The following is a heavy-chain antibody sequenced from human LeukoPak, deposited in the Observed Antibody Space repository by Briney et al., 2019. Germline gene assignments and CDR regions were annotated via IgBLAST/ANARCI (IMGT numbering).Heavy chain of an antibody. CDR1: GGSINDYY. CDR2: INHSGST. CDR3: ARGRLFYGSGSNGPQPRAPEAFDI. V-gene: IGHV4-34*01. D-gene: IGHD3-10*01. Sequence: SETLSLTCTVSGGSINDYYWNWIRQPPGKGLEWIGEINHSGSTNYNPSLKSRVTISVDTSKNQFSLKLSSVTAADTAVYYCARGRLFYGSGSNGPQPRAPEAFDIWGQGTMVTVSS. J-gene: IGHJ3*02.